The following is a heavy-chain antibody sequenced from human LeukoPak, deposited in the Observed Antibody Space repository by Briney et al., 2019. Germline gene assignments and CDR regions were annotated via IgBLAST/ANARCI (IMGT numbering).Heavy chain of an antibody. J-gene: IGHJ6*02. CDR1: GCTFSSYW. D-gene: IGHD3-22*01. Sequence: GGSLRLSCAASGCTFSSYWMSWVRQAPGKGLEWVSAISGSGGSTYYADSVKGRFTISRDNSKNTLYLQMNSLRAEDTAVYYCAKGDSSHMGVWGQGTTVTVSS. CDR3: AKGDSSHMGV. CDR2: ISGSGGST. V-gene: IGHV3-23*01.